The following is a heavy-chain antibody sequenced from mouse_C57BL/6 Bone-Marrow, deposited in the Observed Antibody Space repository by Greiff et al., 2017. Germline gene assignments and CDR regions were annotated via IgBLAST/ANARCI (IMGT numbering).Heavy chain of an antibody. D-gene: IGHD2-4*01. V-gene: IGHV5-16*01. Sequence: EVQRVESEGGLVQPGSSLKLSCTASGFNFSDYYMAWVRQVPEKGLEWVANINYDGSSTYYLDSLKSRYIISRDNAKNILYLQMSRLKSEDTATYYCARGGDYDGGGYYYAMDYGGQGTSVTVSS. CDR1: GFNFSDYY. CDR2: INYDGSST. J-gene: IGHJ4*01. CDR3: ARGGDYDGGGYYYAMDY.